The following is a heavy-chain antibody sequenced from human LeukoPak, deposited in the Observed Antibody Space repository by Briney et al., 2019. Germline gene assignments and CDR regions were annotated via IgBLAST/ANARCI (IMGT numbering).Heavy chain of an antibody. J-gene: IGHJ3*02. D-gene: IGHD3-22*01. CDR2: INPNSGGT. CDR1: GYTFTGYY. V-gene: IGHV1-2*02. CDR3: ARAGVWDYSDSSGYHNAAFDI. Sequence: ASVKVSCKASGYTFTGYYMHWVRQAPGQGLEWMGWINPNSGGTNYAQKFQGRVTMTRDTSISTAYMELSRLRSDDTAVYYCARAGVWDYSDSSGYHNAAFDIWGQGTMVTVSS.